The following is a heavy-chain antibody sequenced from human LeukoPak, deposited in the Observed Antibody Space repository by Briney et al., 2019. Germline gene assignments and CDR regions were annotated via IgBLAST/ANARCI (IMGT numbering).Heavy chain of an antibody. CDR1: GFTFSSYS. CDR2: ISSSSSYI. J-gene: IGHJ6*02. V-gene: IGHV3-21*04. Sequence: GGSLRLSCAASGFTFSSYSMSWVRQAPGKGLEWVSSISSSSSYIYHADSVKGRFTISRDNSKNTLYLQMNSLRSEDTATYYCCDGMDVWGQGTTVAVSS. CDR3: CDGMDV.